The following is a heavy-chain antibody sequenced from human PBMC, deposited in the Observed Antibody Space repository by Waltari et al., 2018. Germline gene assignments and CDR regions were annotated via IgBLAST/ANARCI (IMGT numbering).Heavy chain of an antibody. J-gene: IGHJ4*02. V-gene: IGHV4-39*07. CDR3: ARDPLTRLEFDY. CDR2: IYYRGST. Sequence: QLQLQESGPGLVKPSETLSLTCTVSGGSISSSSYYWGWIRQPPGKGLEWIGSIYYRGSTYSNPALESRVTIAVDTSKNHFTLKLSSGTAAETAVYYCARDPLTRLEFDYWGQGTLVTVSS. D-gene: IGHD3-9*01. CDR1: GGSISSSSYY.